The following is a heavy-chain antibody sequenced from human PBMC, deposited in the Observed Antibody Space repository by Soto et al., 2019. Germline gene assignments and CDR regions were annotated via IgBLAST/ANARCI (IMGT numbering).Heavy chain of an antibody. Sequence: GGSLRLSCSASGFTFSSYAMHWVRQAPGKGLEYVSAISSNGGSTYYADSVKGRFTISRDNSKKTLYIQMSSLRAEDTAVYYCVKDQYSSGPSRHFDYWGQGTLVTVS. V-gene: IGHV3-64D*06. D-gene: IGHD6-19*01. CDR3: VKDQYSSGPSRHFDY. CDR2: ISSNGGST. J-gene: IGHJ4*02. CDR1: GFTFSSYA.